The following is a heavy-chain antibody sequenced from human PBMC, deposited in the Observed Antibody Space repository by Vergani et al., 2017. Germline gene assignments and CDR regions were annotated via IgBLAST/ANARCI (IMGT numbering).Heavy chain of an antibody. CDR3: ARAQGGYYDILGACFDY. CDR2: ISSSSSYI. J-gene: IGHJ4*02. V-gene: IGHV3-21*01. Sequence: VQLVESGGGVVQPGRSLRLSCAASGFTFSSYSMNWVRQAPGKGLEWVSSISSSSSYIYYADSVKGRFTISRYNAKNSLYLQMNSLRAEDTAVYYCARAQGGYYDILGACFDYWGQGTLVTVSS. CDR1: GFTFSSYS. D-gene: IGHD3-9*01.